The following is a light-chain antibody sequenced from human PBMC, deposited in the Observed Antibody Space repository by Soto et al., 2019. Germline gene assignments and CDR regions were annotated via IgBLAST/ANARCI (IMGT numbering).Light chain of an antibody. CDR3: SSYAGSNNFV. J-gene: IGLJ1*01. CDR1: NSNIGSNT. Sequence: QSVLTQPPSASGTPGQRVTISCSGSNSNIGSNTASWYQKLPGTAPKLLINRNDQRPSGVPDRFTGSKSSNTASLTVSGLQAEDEADYYCSSYAGSNNFVFGTGTKLTVL. V-gene: IGLV1-44*01. CDR2: RND.